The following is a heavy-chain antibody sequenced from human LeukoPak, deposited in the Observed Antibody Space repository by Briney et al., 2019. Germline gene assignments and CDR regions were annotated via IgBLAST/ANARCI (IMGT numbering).Heavy chain of an antibody. CDR3: AAGVRYFDWLPLTFDY. CDR1: GFTFTSSA. CDR2: IVVGSGNT. D-gene: IGHD3-9*01. Sequence: SVKVSCKASGFTFTSSAMQRVRQARGQRLEWIGWIVVGSGNTNYAQKFQERVTITRDMSTSTAYMELSSLRSEDTAVYYCAAGVRYFDWLPLTFDYWGQGTLVTVSS. J-gene: IGHJ4*02. V-gene: IGHV1-58*02.